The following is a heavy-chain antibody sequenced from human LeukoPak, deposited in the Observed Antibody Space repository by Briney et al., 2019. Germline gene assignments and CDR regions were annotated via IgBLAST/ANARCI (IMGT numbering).Heavy chain of an antibody. CDR1: GFTFSSYA. CDR2: ISYDGSNK. Sequence: GGSLRLSCAASGFTFSSYAMHWVRQAPGKGLEWVAVISYDGSNKYYAGSVKGRFTISRDNSKNTLYLQMNSLRAEDTAVYYCARAQVTGTTFYYYYMDVWGKGTTVTVSS. J-gene: IGHJ6*03. D-gene: IGHD1-20*01. V-gene: IGHV3-30*04. CDR3: ARAQVTGTTFYYYYMDV.